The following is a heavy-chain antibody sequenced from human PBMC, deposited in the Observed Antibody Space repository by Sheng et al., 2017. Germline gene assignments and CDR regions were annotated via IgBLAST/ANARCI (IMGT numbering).Heavy chain of an antibody. CDR3: ARAKSLGYYDSSGYSL. Sequence: EVQLVESGGGLVQPGGSLRLSCAASGFTFSDHYMDWVRQAPGKGLEWVGRTRNKANSYTTEYAASVKGRFTISRDDSKNSLYLQMNSLKTEDTAVYYCARAKSLGYYDSSGYSLWGQGTLVTVSS. CDR2: TRNKANSYTT. J-gene: IGHJ4*02. D-gene: IGHD3-22*01. CDR1: GFTFSDHY. V-gene: IGHV3-72*01.